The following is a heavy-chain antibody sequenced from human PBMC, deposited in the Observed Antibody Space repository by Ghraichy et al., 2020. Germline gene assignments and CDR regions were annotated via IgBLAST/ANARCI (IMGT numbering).Heavy chain of an antibody. CDR3: ARGLRWNDY. Sequence: GGSLRLSCAASGFIFSSDWMNWVRQAPGKGLEWVANIKQDGSEENYVDSVKGRFTISRDNAKKSLYLQMNSLRAEDTAVYYCARGLRWNDYWGQGTLVTVYS. CDR2: IKQDGSEE. V-gene: IGHV3-7*01. CDR1: GFIFSSDW. J-gene: IGHJ4*02. D-gene: IGHD4-23*01.